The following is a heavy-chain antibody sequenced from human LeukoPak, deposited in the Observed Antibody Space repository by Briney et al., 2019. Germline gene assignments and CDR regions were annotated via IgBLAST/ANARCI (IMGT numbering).Heavy chain of an antibody. CDR2: IYYSGST. CDR3: ARMTTVPRFDY. J-gene: IGHJ4*02. D-gene: IGHD4-17*01. V-gene: IGHV4-59*08. CDR1: GGSVNSYY. Sequence: SETLSLTCTVSGGSVNSYYWSWIPQPSGTGREWIGYIYYSGSTNYNPSLKGRVTISVDSSKNQFSLKLSSVTAADTAVYYCARMTTVPRFDYWGQGTLVTVSS.